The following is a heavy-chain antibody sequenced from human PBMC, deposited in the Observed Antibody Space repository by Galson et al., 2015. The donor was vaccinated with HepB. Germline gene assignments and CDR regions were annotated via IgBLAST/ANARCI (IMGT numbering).Heavy chain of an antibody. CDR3: ARAYYYDSSGYGQGLRY. Sequence: SLRLSCAASGFTVSSNYMSWVRQAPGKGLEWVAVISYDGSNKYYADSVKGRFTISRDNSKNTLYLQMNSLRAEDTAVYYCARAYYYDSSGYGQGLRYWGQGTLVTVSS. CDR2: ISYDGSNK. CDR1: GFTVSSNY. D-gene: IGHD3-22*01. J-gene: IGHJ4*02. V-gene: IGHV3-30*03.